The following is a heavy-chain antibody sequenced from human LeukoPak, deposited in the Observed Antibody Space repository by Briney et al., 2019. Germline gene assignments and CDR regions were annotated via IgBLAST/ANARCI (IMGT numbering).Heavy chain of an antibody. CDR3: ISSSSSYIYYADSVKGRFTISRDNAKNSLYLQMSSLRAEDTAVYYCAIDINGWYKN. J-gene: IGHJ4*02. Sequence: GSLRLSCAASGFTFSYYSMNWVRQAPGKGLEWVSSISSSSSYIYYADSVKGRFTISRDKAKNSLYLEMRSLRAEATAWVSSISSSSSYIYYADSVKGRFTISRDNAKNSLYLQMSSLRAEDTAVYYCAIDINGWYKNWGQGTLVTVSS. CDR1: GFTFSYYS. V-gene: IGHV3-21*01. CDR2: ISSSSSYI. D-gene: IGHD3-22*01.